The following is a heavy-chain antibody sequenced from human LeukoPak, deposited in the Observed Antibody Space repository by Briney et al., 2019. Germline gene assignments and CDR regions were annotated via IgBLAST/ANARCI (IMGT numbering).Heavy chain of an antibody. CDR3: ARAGGRDKV. CDR1: GGSISSYY. D-gene: IGHD3-16*01. CDR2: IYYSGST. V-gene: IGHV4-59*12. J-gene: IGHJ4*02. Sequence: PSETLSLTCTVSGGSISSYYWSWIRQPPGKGLEWIGYIYYSGSTNYNPPLKSRVTISVDRSKNQFSLKLSSVTAADTAVYYCARAGGRDKVWGQGTLVTVSS.